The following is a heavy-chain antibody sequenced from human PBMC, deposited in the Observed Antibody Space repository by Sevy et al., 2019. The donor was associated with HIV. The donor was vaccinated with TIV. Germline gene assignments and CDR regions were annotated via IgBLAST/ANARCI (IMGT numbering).Heavy chain of an antibody. CDR1: GFSFSDYY. J-gene: IGHJ4*02. D-gene: IGHD3-9*01. Sequence: GGSLRLSCAASGFSFSDYYMTWIRQAPGKGLEWVSYISSSSSYTNYADSVKGRFTISRDNAKNSLYLQMNSLRVEDTAVYYCARANDILRGYYFDYWGQGTLVTVSS. CDR2: ISSSSSYT. V-gene: IGHV3-11*06. CDR3: ARANDILRGYYFDY.